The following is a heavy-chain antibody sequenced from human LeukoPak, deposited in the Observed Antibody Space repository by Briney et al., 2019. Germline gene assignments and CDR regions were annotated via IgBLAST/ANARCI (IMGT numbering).Heavy chain of an antibody. CDR2: IYTSGST. CDR1: GGSISSYY. D-gene: IGHD2-2*01. J-gene: IGHJ6*03. V-gene: IGHV4-4*07. Sequence: SETLSLTCTLSGGSISSYYWSWIRQPVGKRLEWIGRIYTSGSTNYNPSFKSRVTMSVDTSKNQFSLKLSSVTAADTAVYYCARDRAQILPAAMFYYYMDVWGKGTTVTVSS. CDR3: ARDRAQILPAAMFYYYMDV.